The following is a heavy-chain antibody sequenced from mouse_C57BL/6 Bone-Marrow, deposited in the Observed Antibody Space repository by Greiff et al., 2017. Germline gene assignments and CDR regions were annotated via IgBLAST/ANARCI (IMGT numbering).Heavy chain of an antibody. Sequence: EVQLVESGGDLVKPGGSLKLSCAASGFTFSSYGMSWVRPTPDQRLEWVATISSGGSYTYYPDSVKGRFTISRDNAKNTLYLQMSSLKSEDTAMYYCARHWGGAMDYWGQGTSVTVSS. V-gene: IGHV5-6*01. CDR1: GFTFSSYG. CDR3: ARHWGGAMDY. J-gene: IGHJ4*01. CDR2: ISSGGSYT. D-gene: IGHD1-1*02.